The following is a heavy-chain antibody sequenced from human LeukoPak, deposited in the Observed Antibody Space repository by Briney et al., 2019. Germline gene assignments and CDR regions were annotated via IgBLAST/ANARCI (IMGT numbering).Heavy chain of an antibody. CDR1: GYTFTLYY. Sequence: ASVTVSYMPSGYTFTLYYIHWVRQAPGQGGEWMGWINPNSGGTNYAQKFQGRITITRDTSISTPYLEPSMLRPEGTGRYYFAKDSLGVVVVAATFDYWGQGTLVSVSS. V-gene: IGHV1-2*02. J-gene: IGHJ4*02. CDR3: AKDSLGVVVVAATFDY. D-gene: IGHD2-15*01. CDR2: INPNSGGT.